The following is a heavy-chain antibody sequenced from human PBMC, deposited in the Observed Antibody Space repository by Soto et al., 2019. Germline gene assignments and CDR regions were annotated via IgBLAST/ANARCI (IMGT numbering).Heavy chain of an antibody. D-gene: IGHD3-10*02. CDR1: GYTFTSYW. V-gene: IGHV5-51*01. CDR3: ARSGRELCCWYDSPGPHIDY. CDR2: IYPGNSDT. J-gene: IGHJ4*02. Sequence: GDSLKISCKSSGYTFTSYWVGWVRQMPGKGLEWMGIIYPGNSDTRYGPSFQGQVTISADKSSSTAYLQWSSLKASDTAMYYCARSGRELCCWYDSPGPHIDYCGQGTLVTVSS.